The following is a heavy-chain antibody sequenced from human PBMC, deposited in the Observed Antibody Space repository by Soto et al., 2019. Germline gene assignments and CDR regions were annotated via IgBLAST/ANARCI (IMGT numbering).Heavy chain of an antibody. CDR2: MYYGGRT. Sequence: SETLSLTCTVSGGSISSYYWSRIRQPPGKGLEWIGYMYYGGRTNYNPSLKSRVTISVDTSKMQVSLKLSSVTAADTAVYFCARGTPSPLIVRSSRGPWFDPWGQGTLVTVSS. CDR3: ARGTPSPLIVRSSRGPWFDP. V-gene: IGHV4-59*08. CDR1: GGSISSYY. D-gene: IGHD2-15*01. J-gene: IGHJ5*02.